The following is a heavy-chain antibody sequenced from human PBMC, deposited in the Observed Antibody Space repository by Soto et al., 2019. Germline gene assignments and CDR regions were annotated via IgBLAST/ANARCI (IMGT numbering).Heavy chain of an antibody. D-gene: IGHD5-12*01. CDR1: GFTFSSYS. Sequence: GGSLRLSCAASGFTFSSYSMNWVRQAPGKGLEWVSSISSSSSYIYYADSVKGRFTISRDNAKNSPYLQMNSLRAEDTAVYYCARDIDYPTMFDAFDIWGQGTMVTVSS. CDR2: ISSSSSYI. CDR3: ARDIDYPTMFDAFDI. J-gene: IGHJ3*02. V-gene: IGHV3-21*01.